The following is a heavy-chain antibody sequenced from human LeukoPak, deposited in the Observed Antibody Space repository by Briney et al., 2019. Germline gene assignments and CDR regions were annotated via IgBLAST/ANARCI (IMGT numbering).Heavy chain of an antibody. Sequence: SGTLSLTCTVSGGSISSYYWSWIRQPPGNGLEWIGYIYYSGSTNYNPSLKSRVTISVDTSKNQFSLKLSSVTAADTAVYYCARHLGSSSSWSLAYYFDYWGQGTLVTVSS. CDR2: IYYSGST. CDR1: GGSISSYY. J-gene: IGHJ4*02. D-gene: IGHD6-13*01. CDR3: ARHLGSSSSWSLAYYFDY. V-gene: IGHV4-59*01.